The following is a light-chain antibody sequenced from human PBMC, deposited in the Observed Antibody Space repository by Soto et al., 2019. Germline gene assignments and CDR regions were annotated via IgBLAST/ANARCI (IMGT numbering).Light chain of an antibody. CDR1: RSVSSN. CDR3: QQYNNWWT. Sequence: EIVMTQSPDTLSVSPGERATLSCRASRSVSSNLAWYQQKPGQAPRLLIYGASTRATGIPARFSDSGAGTEFTLTISSLQSEDFAVYYCQQYNNWWTVGQGTKVEIK. J-gene: IGKJ1*01. CDR2: GAS. V-gene: IGKV3-15*01.